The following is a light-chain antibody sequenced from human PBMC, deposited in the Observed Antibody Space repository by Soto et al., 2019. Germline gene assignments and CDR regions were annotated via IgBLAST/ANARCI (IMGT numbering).Light chain of an antibody. V-gene: IGLV2-11*01. CDR3: SSFTTSHTYI. J-gene: IGLJ1*01. Sequence: SALTQPPSVSESPGQSVTISCTGTSVDVGAYDFVSWYQQHPGKAPKLLIYVVSGRPSGVPDRFSGSKSGNAASLTISGLQAEDEADYYCSSFTTSHTYIFGTGTKVNVL. CDR2: VVS. CDR1: SVDVGAYDF.